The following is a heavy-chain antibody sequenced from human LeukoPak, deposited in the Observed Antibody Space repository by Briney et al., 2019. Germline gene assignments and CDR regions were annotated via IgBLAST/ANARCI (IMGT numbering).Heavy chain of an antibody. CDR1: GITFIDYT. V-gene: IGHV3-30*04. CDR2: ASSDGSDK. CDR3: ARAHSASWYAAY. D-gene: IGHD2-2*01. J-gene: IGHJ4*03. Sequence: GGSLRLSCTTSGITFIDYTMHWVRQAPGEGPEWVALASSDGSDKQYAASVKGRFTISRDDSKNTLYLEMNTLKDEDTAVYYCARAHSASWYAAYWGHGTRVTVSS.